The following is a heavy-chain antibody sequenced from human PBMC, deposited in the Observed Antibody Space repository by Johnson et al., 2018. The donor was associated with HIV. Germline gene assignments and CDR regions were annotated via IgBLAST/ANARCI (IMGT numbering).Heavy chain of an antibody. V-gene: IGHV3-30*04. CDR2: ISYDASDK. D-gene: IGHD4-17*01. Sequence: QEQLVESGGGVVQPGGSLRLSCAASGFTFSSYAMHWVRQAPGKGLEWVAVISYDASDKYYADSVKGRFTISRDNSKNTLYLQMNSLRAEDTAVYYCARPGGDYSAFDIWGQGTMVTVSS. J-gene: IGHJ3*02. CDR1: GFTFSSYA. CDR3: ARPGGDYSAFDI.